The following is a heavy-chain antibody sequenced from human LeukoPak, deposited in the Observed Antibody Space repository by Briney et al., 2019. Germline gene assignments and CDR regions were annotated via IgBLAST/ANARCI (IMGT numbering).Heavy chain of an antibody. CDR2: INPNSGGT. D-gene: IGHD6-19*01. V-gene: IGHV1-2*02. CDR3: ARDLGGWYSNWFDP. J-gene: IGHJ5*02. CDR1: GYTLTGYY. Sequence: ASVKVSCKASGYTLTGYYMHWVRQAPGQGLEWMGWINPNSGGTKYAQKFQGRVTMTRDTSASTVYMELSSLRSEDTAVYYCARDLGGWYSNWFDPWGQGTLVTVSS.